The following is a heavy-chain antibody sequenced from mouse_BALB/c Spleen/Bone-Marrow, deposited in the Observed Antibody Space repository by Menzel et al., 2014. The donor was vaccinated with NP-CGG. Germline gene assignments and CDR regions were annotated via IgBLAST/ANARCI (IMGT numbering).Heavy chain of an antibody. V-gene: IGHV5-6-2*01. CDR1: GFTFSSYY. Sequence: EVMLVESGGGLVKLGGSLKLSCAASGFTFSSYYMSWVRQTPERRLELAAAINTNGGSTYYPDTVKGRFTISRDNAKNTLYLQMSSLKSEDTAFYYCARHKLSSDYWGQGTTRTVSS. CDR2: INTNGGST. CDR3: ARHKLSSDY. J-gene: IGHJ2*01.